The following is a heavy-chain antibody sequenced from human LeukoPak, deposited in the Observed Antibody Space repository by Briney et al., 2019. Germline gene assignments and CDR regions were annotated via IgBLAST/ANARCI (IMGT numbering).Heavy chain of an antibody. J-gene: IGHJ4*02. CDR3: ARASANAEVEY. CDR1: GGSISSYY. V-gene: IGHV4-59*01. CDR2: IHNSGRT. D-gene: IGHD1-1*01. Sequence: SETLSLTCTVSGGSISSYYWTWIRQPPGKGLEWIGYIHNSGRTNYNPSLKSRVTFSVDTSKNQFSLRLSSVTAADTAVYYCARASANAEVEYWGQGTLVTVSS.